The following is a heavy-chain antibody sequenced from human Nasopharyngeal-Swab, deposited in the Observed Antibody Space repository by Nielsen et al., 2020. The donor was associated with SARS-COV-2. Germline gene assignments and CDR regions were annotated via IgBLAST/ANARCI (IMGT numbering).Heavy chain of an antibody. D-gene: IGHD3-10*01. J-gene: IGHJ6*02. Sequence: SETLSLTCTVSGGSISSYYWSWIRQPPGKGLEWIGYIYYRGSTNYNPSLKSRVTISVDTSKNQFSLKLSSVTAADTAVYYCARVGYPSTYYYGSGSYNNYGMDVWGQGTTVTVSS. CDR3: ARVGYPSTYYYGSGSYNNYGMDV. CDR1: GGSISSYY. CDR2: IYYRGST. V-gene: IGHV4-59*01.